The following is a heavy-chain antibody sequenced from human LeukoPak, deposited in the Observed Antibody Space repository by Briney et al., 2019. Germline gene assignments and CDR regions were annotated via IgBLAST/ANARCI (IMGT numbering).Heavy chain of an antibody. Sequence: GGSLRLSCAASGFTFSSYWMSWVRQAPGKGLEWVADIKQDGSEKYYVDSVKGRFTISRDNAKNSLYLQMNSLRAEDTAVYYCARAGRIVVVVAATNWFDPWGQGTLVTVSS. V-gene: IGHV3-7*03. J-gene: IGHJ5*02. D-gene: IGHD2-15*01. CDR1: GFTFSSYW. CDR2: IKQDGSEK. CDR3: ARAGRIVVVVAATNWFDP.